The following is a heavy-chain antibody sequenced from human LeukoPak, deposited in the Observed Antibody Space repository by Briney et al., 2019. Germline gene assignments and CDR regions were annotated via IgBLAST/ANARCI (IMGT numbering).Heavy chain of an antibody. CDR1: GFTFDDYA. Sequence: PGGSLRLSCAASGFTFDDYAMPWVRQAPGKGLEWVSGISWNSGSIGYADSVKGRFTISRDNAKNTLNLQMNSLRAEDTAVYYCAKDLTDCSGGSCYWGQGTLVTVSS. D-gene: IGHD2-15*01. J-gene: IGHJ4*02. CDR3: AKDLTDCSGGSCY. CDR2: ISWNSGSI. V-gene: IGHV3-9*01.